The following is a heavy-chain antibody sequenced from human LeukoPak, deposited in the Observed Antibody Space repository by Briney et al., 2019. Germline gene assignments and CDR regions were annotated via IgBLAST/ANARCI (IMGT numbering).Heavy chain of an antibody. CDR3: ARDYGDGYNRFDN. J-gene: IGHJ4*02. V-gene: IGHV3-74*01. Sequence: PGGSLRLSCAASGFTFSSYWMHWVRQPPGKGLVWVSRINSDGSSTSYADSVKGRFTISRGNAKNTLYLQMSSLRAEDTAVYYCARDYGDGYNRFDNWGQGTLVTVSS. CDR1: GFTFSSYW. CDR2: INSDGSST. D-gene: IGHD5-24*01.